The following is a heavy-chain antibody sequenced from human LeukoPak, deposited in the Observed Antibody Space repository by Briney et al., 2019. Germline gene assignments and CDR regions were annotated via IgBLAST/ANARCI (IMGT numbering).Heavy chain of an antibody. D-gene: IGHD5-24*01. CDR2: INPNTGGT. J-gene: IGHJ6*03. Sequence: ASVKVSCKASGYTLTGSYMHWVRQAPRQGLEWMGWINPNTGGTNYAQKFQGRVTMTWDTSISTAYMELSSLRSDDTAVYYCASSVGYNKAGYYYYLDFWGKGTTVTVSS. V-gene: IGHV1-2*02. CDR1: GYTLTGSY. CDR3: ASSVGYNKAGYYYYLDF.